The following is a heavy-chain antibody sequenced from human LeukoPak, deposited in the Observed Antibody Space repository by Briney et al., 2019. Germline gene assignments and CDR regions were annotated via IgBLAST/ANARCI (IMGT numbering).Heavy chain of an antibody. J-gene: IGHJ6*03. CDR3: AKDLHKTASFGVVITRNYYYYMDV. D-gene: IGHD3-3*01. V-gene: IGHV3-33*05. CDR2: ISYDGGKK. Sequence: GGSLRLSCAASGFTFSSHDMHWVRQAPGKGLEWVAIISYDGGKKDYADSVKGRCTISRDNSKNTLYLQMDSLRAEDTAVYYCAKDLHKTASFGVVITRNYYYYMDVWGKGTTVTVSS. CDR1: GFTFSSHD.